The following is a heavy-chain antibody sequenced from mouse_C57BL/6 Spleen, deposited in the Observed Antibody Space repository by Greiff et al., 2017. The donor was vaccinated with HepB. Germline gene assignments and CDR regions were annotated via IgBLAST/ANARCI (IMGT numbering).Heavy chain of an antibody. Sequence: EVQGVESGGGLVQSGRSLRLSCATSGFTFSDFYMEWVRQAPGKGLEWIAASRNKANDYTTEYSASVKGRFIVSRDTSQSILYFQMNALRAEDTAIYYCARDAIGYYGNPGRYFDVWGTGTTVTVSS. D-gene: IGHD2-1*01. CDR1: GFTFSDFY. CDR2: SRNKANDYTT. J-gene: IGHJ1*03. V-gene: IGHV7-1*01. CDR3: ARDAIGYYGNPGRYFDV.